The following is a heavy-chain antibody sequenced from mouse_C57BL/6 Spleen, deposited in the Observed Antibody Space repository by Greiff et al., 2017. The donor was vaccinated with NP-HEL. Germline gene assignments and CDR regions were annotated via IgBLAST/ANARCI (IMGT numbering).Heavy chain of an antibody. Sequence: VQLQQPGAELVMPGASVKLSCKASGYTFTSYWMHWVKQRPGQGLEWIGEIDPSDSYTNYNQKFKGKSTLTVDKSSSTAYMQLSSLTSEDSAVYYCARRGTIWYFDVWGTGTTVTVSS. J-gene: IGHJ1*03. V-gene: IGHV1-69*01. CDR2: IDPSDSYT. CDR3: ARRGTIWYFDV. D-gene: IGHD3-3*01. CDR1: GYTFTSYW.